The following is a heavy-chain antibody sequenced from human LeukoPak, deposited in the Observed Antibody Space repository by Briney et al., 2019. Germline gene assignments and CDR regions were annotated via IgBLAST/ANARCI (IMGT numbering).Heavy chain of an antibody. D-gene: IGHD3-9*01. CDR1: GGSISSGDYY. Sequence: SQTLSLTCTVSGGSISSGDYYWSWIRQPPGKGLEWIGYIYYSGSTYYNPSLKSRVTISVDTSKSQFSLKLSSVTAADTAVYYCARILTGSFYFDYWGQGTLVTVSS. CDR3: ARILTGSFYFDY. CDR2: IYYSGST. J-gene: IGHJ4*02. V-gene: IGHV4-30-4*01.